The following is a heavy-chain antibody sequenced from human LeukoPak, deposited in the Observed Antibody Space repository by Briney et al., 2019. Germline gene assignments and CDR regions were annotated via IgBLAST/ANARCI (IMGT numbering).Heavy chain of an antibody. Sequence: SGPTLMNPTQTLTLTCTFSGFSLSTRGMRVSWIRQPPGKALEWLALIDWEDNIFYSSSLRARLTISKDTSKNQAALTLTNVDPADTATYYCARTSHTGVWYDLDSWGQGTLVTVSS. CDR2: IDWEDNI. J-gene: IGHJ4*02. V-gene: IGHV2-70*04. D-gene: IGHD6-19*01. CDR1: GFSLSTRGMR. CDR3: ARTSHTGVWYDLDS.